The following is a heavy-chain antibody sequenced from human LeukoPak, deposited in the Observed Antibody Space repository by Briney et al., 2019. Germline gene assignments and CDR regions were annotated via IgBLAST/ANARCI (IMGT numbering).Heavy chain of an antibody. CDR1: GGSFCGYY. CDR3: ARGVQAAAGTYYFDY. CDR2: INHSGST. D-gene: IGHD6-13*01. V-gene: IGHV4-34*01. J-gene: IGHJ4*02. Sequence: KPSETLSLTCAVYGGSFCGYYWSWIRQPPGKGLEWIGEINHSGSTNYNPSLKSRVTISVDTSKNQFSLKLSSVTAADTAVYYCARGVQAAAGTYYFDYWGQGTLVTVSS.